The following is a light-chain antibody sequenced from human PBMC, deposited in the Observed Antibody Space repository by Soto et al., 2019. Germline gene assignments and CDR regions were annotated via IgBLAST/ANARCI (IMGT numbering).Light chain of an antibody. CDR3: QQSYSTPVT. Sequence: DIQMTQSPSSLSASVGDRVTITCRASETISTSLNWYQQKPGKAPKLLMYAESTLQSGVPSRFSGSGSGTDFTLTISRLQPEDVATYYCQQSYSTPVTFCGGTKLDIK. CDR1: ETISTS. J-gene: IGKJ4*01. CDR2: AES. V-gene: IGKV1-39*01.